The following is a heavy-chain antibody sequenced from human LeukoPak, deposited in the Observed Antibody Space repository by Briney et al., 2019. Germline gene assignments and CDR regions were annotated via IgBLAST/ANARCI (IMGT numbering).Heavy chain of an antibody. CDR1: GFTFSSYG. Sequence: PGRSLRLSCAASGFTFSSYGMHWVRQAPGKGLEWVAVIWYGGSNKYYADSVKGRFTISRDNSKNTLYLQMNSLRAEDTAVYYCAKDRGRGSSPYWYFDLWGRGTLVTVSS. J-gene: IGHJ2*01. D-gene: IGHD6-6*01. CDR2: IWYGGSNK. CDR3: AKDRGRGSSPYWYFDL. V-gene: IGHV3-33*06.